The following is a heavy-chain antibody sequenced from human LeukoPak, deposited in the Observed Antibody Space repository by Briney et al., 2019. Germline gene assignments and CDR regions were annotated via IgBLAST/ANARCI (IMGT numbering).Heavy chain of an antibody. CDR1: GYTFTSYY. CDR2: INPSGGST. J-gene: IGHJ4*02. CDR3: ARGGPFPSSSSSREYYLDY. Sequence: ASVKVSCKASGYTFTSYYMHWVRQAPGQGLEWMGIINPSGGSTSYAQKFQGRVTMTRDTSTSTVYMELSSLRSEDTAVHYCARGGPFPSSSSSREYYLDYWGQGTLVTVSS. D-gene: IGHD6-6*01. V-gene: IGHV1-46*03.